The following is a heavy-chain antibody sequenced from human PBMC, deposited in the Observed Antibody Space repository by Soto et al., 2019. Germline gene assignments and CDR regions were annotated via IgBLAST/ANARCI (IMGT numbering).Heavy chain of an antibody. J-gene: IGHJ4*02. CDR1: GYSFTSYW. Sequence: GESLKISCKGSGYSFTSYWIGWVRQMPGKGLEWMGIIYPGDSDTRYSPSFQGQVTISADKSISTAYLQWSSLKASDTAMYYCARHLPHDQDSSGSYSLGYWGQGTLVTVSS. CDR2: IYPGDSDT. D-gene: IGHD6-19*01. CDR3: ARHLPHDQDSSGSYSLGY. V-gene: IGHV5-51*01.